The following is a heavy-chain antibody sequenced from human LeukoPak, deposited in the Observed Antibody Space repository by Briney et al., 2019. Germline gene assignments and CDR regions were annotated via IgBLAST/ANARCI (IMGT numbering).Heavy chain of an antibody. CDR1: GGTFSSYA. CDR3: ARDVYCSGGSCYLFDY. J-gene: IGHJ4*02. CDR2: INTNTGNP. V-gene: IGHV7-4-1*02. D-gene: IGHD2-15*01. Sequence: VASVKVSCKASGGTFSSYAISWVRQAPGQGLEWMGWINTNTGNPTYAQGFTGRFVFSLDTSVSTAYLQISSLKAEDTAVYYCARDVYCSGGSCYLFDYWGQGTLVTVSS.